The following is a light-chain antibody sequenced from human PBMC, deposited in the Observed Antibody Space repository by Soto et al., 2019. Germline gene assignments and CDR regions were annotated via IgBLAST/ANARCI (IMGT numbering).Light chain of an antibody. V-gene: IGKV1-5*01. CDR1: QNIRNW. J-gene: IGKJ1*01. CDR2: DAS. Sequence: DIQMTQCPSTLSASVGDSVTITCRASQNIRNWLAWYQQKPGKAPNPLIYDASSLKSGVPARFSGGGSGTEFTLTISSLQPDDFATYYCQQYGAFGQGTKVDIK. CDR3: QQYGA.